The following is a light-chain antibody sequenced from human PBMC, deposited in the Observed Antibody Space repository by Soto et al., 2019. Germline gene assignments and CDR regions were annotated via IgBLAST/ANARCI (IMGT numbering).Light chain of an antibody. CDR1: QGISSW. CDR3: HQRQSWPRT. Sequence: DIQMTQSPSAVSASVGDRVTITCRASQGISSWLAWYQQKPGKAPNLLIYAASSLHSGVPSRFSGSGSGTDFALTISDVEPEDFAVYYCHQRQSWPRTFGQGTKVDIK. CDR2: AAS. J-gene: IGKJ1*01. V-gene: IGKV1-12*01.